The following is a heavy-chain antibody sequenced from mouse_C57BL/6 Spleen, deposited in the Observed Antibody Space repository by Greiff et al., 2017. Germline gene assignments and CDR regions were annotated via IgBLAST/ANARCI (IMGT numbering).Heavy chain of an antibody. Sequence: VQLKQSGPELVKPGASVKISCKASGYSFPDYNLNWVKQSNGKSLEWIGVINPNYGTTSYNQKFKGKATLTVDQSSSTAYMQLNSLTSEDSAVYYCARDSSGDYYAMDYWGQGTSVTVSS. CDR1: GYSFPDYN. J-gene: IGHJ4*01. CDR2: INPNYGTT. V-gene: IGHV1-39*01. CDR3: ARDSSGDYYAMDY. D-gene: IGHD3-2*02.